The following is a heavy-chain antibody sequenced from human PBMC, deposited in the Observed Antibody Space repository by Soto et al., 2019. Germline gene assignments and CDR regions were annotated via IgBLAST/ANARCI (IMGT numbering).Heavy chain of an antibody. Sequence: SLRLSCAASGFTFDDYAMDWVRQAPGKGLEWVSGISWNSGSIGYADSVKGRFTISRDNAKNSLYLQMNSLRAEDTALYYCAKSLCSSTSCYTNWFDPWGQGTLVTVSS. CDR1: GFTFDDYA. CDR2: ISWNSGSI. CDR3: AKSLCSSTSCYTNWFDP. V-gene: IGHV3-9*01. J-gene: IGHJ5*02. D-gene: IGHD2-2*02.